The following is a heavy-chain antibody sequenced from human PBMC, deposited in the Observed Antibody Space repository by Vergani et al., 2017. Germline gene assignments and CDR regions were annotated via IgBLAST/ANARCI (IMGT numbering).Heavy chain of an antibody. CDR1: GGTFSSYA. J-gene: IGHJ6*03. CDR3: ASIPRGSAGSYYYYMDV. Sequence: QVQLVQSGAEVKKPGSSVKVSCKASGGTFSSYAISWVRQAPGQGLEWMGGIIPIFGTANYAQKFQGSVTITADESTSTAYMELSSLISEDTAVYYCASIPRGSAGSYYYYMDVWGKGTTVTVSS. D-gene: IGHD6-25*01. V-gene: IGHV1-69*01. CDR2: IIPIFGTA.